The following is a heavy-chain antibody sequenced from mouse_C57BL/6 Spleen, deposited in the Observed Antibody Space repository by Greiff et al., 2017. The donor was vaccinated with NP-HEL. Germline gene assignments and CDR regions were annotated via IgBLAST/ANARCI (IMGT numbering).Heavy chain of an antibody. CDR2: IDPEDGDT. CDR1: GFNIKDYY. D-gene: IGHD2-3*01. CDR3: TIDGYYVGTWFAY. J-gene: IGHJ3*01. V-gene: IGHV14-1*01. Sequence: VQLQQSGAELVRPGASVKLSCTASGFNIKDYYMHWVKQRPEQGLEWIGRIDPEDGDTEYAPKFQGKATMTADTSSNTAYLQLSSLTSEDTAVYYCTIDGYYVGTWFAYWGQGTLVTVSA.